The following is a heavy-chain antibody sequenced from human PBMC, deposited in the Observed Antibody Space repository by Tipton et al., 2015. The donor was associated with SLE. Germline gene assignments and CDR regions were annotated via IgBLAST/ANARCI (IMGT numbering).Heavy chain of an antibody. CDR3: ARIVVVAATSYFDY. J-gene: IGHJ4*02. D-gene: IGHD2-15*01. CDR2: ISAYNGNT. Sequence: QLVQSGPEVKKPGASVKVSCKASGYTFTSYDINWVRQATGQGLEWMGWISAYNGNTNYAQKLQGRVTMTTDTSTSTAYMELRSLRSDDTAVYYCARIVVVAATSYFDYWGQGTLVTVSS. V-gene: IGHV1-18*01. CDR1: GYTFTSYD.